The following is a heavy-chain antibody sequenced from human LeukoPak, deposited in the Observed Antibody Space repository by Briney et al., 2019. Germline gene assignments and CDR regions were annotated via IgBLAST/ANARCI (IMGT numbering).Heavy chain of an antibody. CDR1: GYRFTSYW. V-gene: IGHV5-51*01. CDR2: IYPGDSDV. D-gene: IGHD2-15*01. Sequence: GESLKISCQGSGYRFTSYWIGWVRQMPGKGLEWMGIIYPGDSDVRYSPSFQGQVTISADRSINTAYLQWSSLKVSDTAMYYCAGRGDYSDYWGQGTLVTVSS. J-gene: IGHJ4*02. CDR3: AGRGDYSDY.